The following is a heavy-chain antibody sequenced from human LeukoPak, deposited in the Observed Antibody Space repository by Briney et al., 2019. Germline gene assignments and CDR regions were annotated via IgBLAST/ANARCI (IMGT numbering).Heavy chain of an antibody. D-gene: IGHD1-14*01. CDR2: ITSSSSYI. V-gene: IGHV3-21*03. Sequence: GGSLRLSCAASGFTFSNYNLNWVRQAPGKGLEWVSSITSSSSYIYYADSVKGRFTISRDNAKNSLYLQMNSLRAEDTAMYYCARDPGYNHGPPPGYGMDVWGKGTTVTVSS. CDR1: GFTFSNYN. J-gene: IGHJ6*04. CDR3: ARDPGYNHGPPPGYGMDV.